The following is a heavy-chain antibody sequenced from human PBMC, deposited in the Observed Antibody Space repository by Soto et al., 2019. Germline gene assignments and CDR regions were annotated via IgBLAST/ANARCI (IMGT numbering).Heavy chain of an antibody. CDR2: IYYSGLT. D-gene: IGHD1-1*01. CDR3: ARWPQLEPRFDY. J-gene: IGHJ4*02. Sequence: QVQLQESGPGLVKPSQTLSLTCTVSSGSISSGGYYWSWIRQHPGKGLGWIGYIYYSGLTYYNPYLRSXVXIXVYXSKNQFSLKLSSVTAADTAVYYCARWPQLEPRFDYWGQGTLVTVSS. V-gene: IGHV4-31*03. CDR1: SGSISSGGYY.